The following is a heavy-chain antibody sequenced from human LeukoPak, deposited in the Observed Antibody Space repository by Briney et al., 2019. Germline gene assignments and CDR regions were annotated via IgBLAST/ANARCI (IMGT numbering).Heavy chain of an antibody. CDR2: ISYDGSNK. Sequence: PGGAPRLSCAASGFTLSSYGMHWVRPAPGKGLGWVAVISYDGSNKYYADSVKGRFTISRDNSKNTLYLQMNSLRAEDTAVYYCAKLSSGYYFNDAFDIWGQGTMVTVSS. CDR3: AKLSSGYYFNDAFDI. J-gene: IGHJ3*02. D-gene: IGHD3-22*01. CDR1: GFTLSSYG. V-gene: IGHV3-30*18.